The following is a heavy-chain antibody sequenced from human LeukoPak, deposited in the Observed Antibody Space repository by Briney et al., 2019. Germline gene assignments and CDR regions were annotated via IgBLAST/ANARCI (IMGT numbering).Heavy chain of an antibody. CDR1: GFTFSSYA. J-gene: IGHJ4*02. V-gene: IGHV3-23*01. Sequence: GGSLRLSCAASGFTFSSYAMSWVRQAPGKGLEWVSAISGSGGSTYYADSVKGRFTISRDTSKNTLYPQMNSLRAEDTAVYYCAKVNYYDSTGFYDYWGQGTLVTVSS. D-gene: IGHD3-22*01. CDR2: ISGSGGST. CDR3: AKVNYYDSTGFYDY.